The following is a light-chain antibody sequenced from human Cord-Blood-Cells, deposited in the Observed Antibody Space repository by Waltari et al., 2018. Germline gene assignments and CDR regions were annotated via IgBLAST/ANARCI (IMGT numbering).Light chain of an antibody. CDR3: CSYAGSNWV. V-gene: IGLV2-23*02. J-gene: IGLJ3*02. Sequence: QSALTQPASVSGSPGPSITIYCTGTSSDVGSYNLVSWYQQHPGKAPKLMIYEVSKRPSGVSNRFSGSKSGNTASLTISGLQAEDEADYYCCSYAGSNWVFGGGTKLTVL. CDR2: EVS. CDR1: SSDVGSYNL.